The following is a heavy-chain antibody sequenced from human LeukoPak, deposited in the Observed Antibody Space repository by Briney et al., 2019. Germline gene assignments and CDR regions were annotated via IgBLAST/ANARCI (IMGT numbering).Heavy chain of an antibody. J-gene: IGHJ4*02. CDR2: IYYSGST. Sequence: PSETLSLTCTVSGVSISSGSYYWSWIRQPPGKGLEWIGYIYYSGSTNYNPSLKSRVTISVDTSKNQFSLKLSSVTAADTAVYYCASGTVADNYWGQGTLVTVSS. CDR1: GVSISSGSYY. CDR3: ASGTVADNY. D-gene: IGHD6-19*01. V-gene: IGHV4-61*01.